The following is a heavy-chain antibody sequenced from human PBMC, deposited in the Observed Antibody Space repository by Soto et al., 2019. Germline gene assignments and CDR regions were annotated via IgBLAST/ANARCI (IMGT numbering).Heavy chain of an antibody. Sequence: SETRSLTCPVYAGSANVYYCNWIRRPPGEGLEWIGEINHTAGTHYNPSLKSRVTMSVDTSKNQSSLRLSSVTAADTAIYYCATRITVFGLLIPPFDPWGQGTQVTVSS. V-gene: IGHV4-34*01. CDR1: AGSANVYY. D-gene: IGHD3-3*01. J-gene: IGHJ5*02. CDR2: INHTAGT. CDR3: ATRITVFGLLIPPFDP.